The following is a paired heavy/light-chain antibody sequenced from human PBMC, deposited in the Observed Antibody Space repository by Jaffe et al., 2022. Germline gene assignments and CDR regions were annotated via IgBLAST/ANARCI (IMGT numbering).Heavy chain of an antibody. V-gene: IGHV3-30*02. CDR2: IRSDGGTK. CDR1: GFTFSNYG. CDR3: AKDVRSWPSAGFDS. Sequence: QVHLVESGGGVVQPGGSLRLSCAASGFTFSNYGMHWVRQAPGKGLQWLAFIRSDGGTKIYSDSLKGRFIISRDNSKKTMSLQLNNLRAEDTALYHCAKDVRSWPSAGFDSWGQGTQVTVSS. D-gene: IGHD6-13*01. J-gene: IGHJ4*02.
Light chain of an antibody. CDR2: EDN. J-gene: IGLJ3*02. Sequence: QSVLTQPPSVSAAPGQKVTISCSGTGSNIGNFYVSWYRHLPGTAPKLLIYEDNKRPAGIPDRFSGSKSGTSATLGITGLQTGDEADYYCGTWDKSLNAGVFGGGTKVTVL. CDR1: GSNIGNFY. V-gene: IGLV1-51*02. CDR3: GTWDKSLNAGV.